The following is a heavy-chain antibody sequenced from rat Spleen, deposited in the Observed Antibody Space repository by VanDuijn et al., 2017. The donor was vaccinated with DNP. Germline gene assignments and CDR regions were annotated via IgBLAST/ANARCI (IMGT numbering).Heavy chain of an antibody. D-gene: IGHD5-1*01. CDR3: ARVQLGYYALDA. CDR2: ITSSGGST. J-gene: IGHJ4*01. CDR1: GFSFENYW. Sequence: EAQLVESGGDLVQPGRSLKLSCVASGFSFENYWMTWIRQVPGKGLEWVASITSSGGSTYYPDSVKGRFTISRDNAKSTLYLQMDSLRSEETATYYCARVQLGYYALDAWGQGTSVTVSS. V-gene: IGHV5-31*01.